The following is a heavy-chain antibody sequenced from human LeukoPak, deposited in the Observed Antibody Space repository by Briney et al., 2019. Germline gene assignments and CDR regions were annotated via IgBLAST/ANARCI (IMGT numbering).Heavy chain of an antibody. V-gene: IGHV4-59*01. D-gene: IGHD6-13*01. Sequence: SETLSVTCTVSGGSISSYYWSWIRQPPGKGLEWIGYIYYSGSTTYNPSLKSRVTISVDTSKNQFSLKLSSVTAADTAVYYCARVGRSSSSWYTEWRPFDYWGQGTLVTVSS. CDR2: IYYSGST. CDR3: ARVGRSSSSWYTEWRPFDY. CDR1: GGSISSYY. J-gene: IGHJ4*02.